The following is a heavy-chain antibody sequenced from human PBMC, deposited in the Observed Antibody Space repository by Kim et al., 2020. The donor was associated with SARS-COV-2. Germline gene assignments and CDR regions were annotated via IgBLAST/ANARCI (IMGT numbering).Heavy chain of an antibody. D-gene: IGHD3-3*02. Sequence: TYYNPSLKSRVTISVDTSKNQFSLKLSSVTAADTAVYYCARDHISRDFDYWGQGTLVTVSS. V-gene: IGHV4-39*07. J-gene: IGHJ4*02. CDR2: T. CDR3: ARDHISRDFDY.